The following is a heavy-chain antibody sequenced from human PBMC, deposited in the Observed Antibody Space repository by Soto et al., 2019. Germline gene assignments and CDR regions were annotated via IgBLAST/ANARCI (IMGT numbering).Heavy chain of an antibody. D-gene: IGHD3-22*01. V-gene: IGHV3-48*01. CDR1: GFTFSSYG. CDR2: ISSSDTII. CDR3: ARDLGYYDSSGYFDY. Sequence: PGGSLRLSCAASGFTFSSYGMHWIRQAPGKGLEWVSYISSSDTIIYYADSVKGRFTISRDNAKNSLYLQMNNLRAEDTAVYYCARDLGYYDSSGYFDYWGQGTLVTVSS. J-gene: IGHJ4*02.